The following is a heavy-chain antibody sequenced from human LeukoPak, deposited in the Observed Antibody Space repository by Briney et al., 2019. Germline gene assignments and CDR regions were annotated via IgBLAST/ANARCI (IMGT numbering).Heavy chain of an antibody. V-gene: IGHV4-34*01. CDR1: GASFRAYY. J-gene: IGHJ4*02. Sequence: PSETLSLTCAVYGASFRAYYWSWIRQAPGKGLEWIGEINDSGHARYNASLKSRVTMSVDTSKNLFSLQLSSVTAADTAVYYCARGNPRSGRFDYWGQGTLVTVSS. D-gene: IGHD6-19*01. CDR2: INDSGHA. CDR3: ARGNPRSGRFDY.